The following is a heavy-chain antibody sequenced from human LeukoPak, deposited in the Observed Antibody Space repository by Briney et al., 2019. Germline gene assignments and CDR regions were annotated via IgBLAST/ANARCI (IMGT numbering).Heavy chain of an antibody. D-gene: IGHD2-15*01. CDR1: GYSINSEDY. V-gene: IGHV4-38-2*02. CDR2: FYHRGS. CDR3: ARDPGGWYYFDY. Sequence: SETLSLTCTVSGYSINSEDYWGWIRQTPGKGLEWIGSFYHRGSNYNPSLKSRVTISVDTSKNQFSLKLSSVTAADTAVYYCARDPGGWYYFDYWGQGTLVTVSS. J-gene: IGHJ4*02.